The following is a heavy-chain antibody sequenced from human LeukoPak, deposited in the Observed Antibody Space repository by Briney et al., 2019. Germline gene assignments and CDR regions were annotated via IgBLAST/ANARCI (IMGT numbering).Heavy chain of an antibody. CDR3: ARYCSGGSCYADFDY. V-gene: IGHV4-59*01. Sequence: KPSETLCLACTVSGVSISSYYWSWIRQPPGMGLEWIGYIYYSESTNYNPSLKSRVTISVDTSKNQFSLKLSSVTAADTAVYYCARYCSGGSCYADFDYWGQGTLVTVSS. D-gene: IGHD2-15*01. CDR2: IYYSEST. CDR1: GVSISSYY. J-gene: IGHJ4*02.